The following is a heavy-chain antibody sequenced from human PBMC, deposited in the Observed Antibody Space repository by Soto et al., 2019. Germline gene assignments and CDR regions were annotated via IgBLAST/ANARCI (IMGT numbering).Heavy chain of an antibody. J-gene: IGHJ6*02. CDR3: AKXKPITGTTGYYYYGMDV. V-gene: IGHV3-30*18. CDR2: ISYDGSNK. D-gene: IGHD1-20*01. Sequence: GGSLRLSCAASGFTFSSYGMHWVRQAPGKGLEWVAVISYDGSNKYYADSVKGRFTISRDNSKNTLYLQMNSLRAEDTAVYYCAKXKPITGTTGYYYYGMDVWGQGTTVTVSS. CDR1: GFTFSSYG.